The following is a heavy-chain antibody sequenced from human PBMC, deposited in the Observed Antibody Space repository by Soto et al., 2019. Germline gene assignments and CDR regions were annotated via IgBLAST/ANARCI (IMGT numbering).Heavy chain of an antibody. Sequence: PAETLGLTCTSSGGSISIYYWSWIRQPAGKGLEWIGRIYTSGSTNYNPSLKSRVTMSVDTSKNQFSLKLSSVTAADTAVYYCARETSRMGWVFDYWGQGTLVTVSS. CDR1: GGSISIYY. CDR3: ARETSRMGWVFDY. D-gene: IGHD6-19*01. J-gene: IGHJ4*02. CDR2: IYTSGST. V-gene: IGHV4-4*07.